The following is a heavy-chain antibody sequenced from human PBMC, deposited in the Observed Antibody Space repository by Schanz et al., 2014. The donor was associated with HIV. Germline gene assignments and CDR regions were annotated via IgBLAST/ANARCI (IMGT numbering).Heavy chain of an antibody. J-gene: IGHJ3*02. V-gene: IGHV3-9*01. CDR1: GFTFDDYA. Sequence: EVQLVESGGGLVQPGRSLRLSCAATGFTFDDYAMHWVRQAPGKGLEWVSGISWNSGSIGYADSMKGRFTISRDNPKNTLYLQMNSLRAEDTAIYYCARSPDWAGTDAFDIWGQGTMVTVSS. D-gene: IGHD6-19*01. CDR3: ARSPDWAGTDAFDI. CDR2: ISWNSGSI.